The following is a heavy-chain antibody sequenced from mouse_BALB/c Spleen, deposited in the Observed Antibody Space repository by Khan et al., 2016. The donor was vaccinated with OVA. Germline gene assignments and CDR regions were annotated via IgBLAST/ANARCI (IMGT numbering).Heavy chain of an antibody. CDR1: GYTFTSYW. Sequence: QVRLQQSGAELVKPGASVKLSCKTSGYTFTSYWIQWVKQRPGQGLGWIGQIFPGTGTTYYNENLKGKATLTVDTSSSTAYMQVSSLTSEASADYFCARGYFGNYEFVYWGQGTLVTVSP. CDR2: IFPGTGTT. J-gene: IGHJ3*01. D-gene: IGHD2-1*01. V-gene: IGHV1S132*01. CDR3: ARGYFGNYEFVY.